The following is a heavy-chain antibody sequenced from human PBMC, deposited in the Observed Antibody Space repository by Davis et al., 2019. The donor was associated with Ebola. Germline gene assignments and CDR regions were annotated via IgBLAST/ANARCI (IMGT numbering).Heavy chain of an antibody. D-gene: IGHD4-17*01. CDR2: IYPGDSDT. CDR1: GYNFATYW. Sequence: GESLKISCKTSGYNFATYWIGWVRQTPEKGLEWMGIIYPGDSDTRYSPSFQGQVTISADKSITTAYLQWSSLKASDTAMYYCARHRPFGDYAIDYWGQGTLVTVSS. CDR3: ARHRPFGDYAIDY. V-gene: IGHV5-51*01. J-gene: IGHJ4*02.